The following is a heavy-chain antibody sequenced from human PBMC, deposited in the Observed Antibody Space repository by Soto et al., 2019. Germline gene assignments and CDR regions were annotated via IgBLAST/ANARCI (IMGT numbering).Heavy chain of an antibody. V-gene: IGHV1-8*01. CDR1: GYTFTSYD. CDR3: AGALCGYNVDY. J-gene: IGHJ4*02. CDR2: MNPNSGNT. Sequence: QVQLVQSGAEVKKPGASVKVSCKASGYTFTSYDINWVRQATGQGLEWMGWMNPNSGNTGYAQKLQGRVTMTRNTSISTAYMGLSSLRSEDTAGDYCAGALCGYNVDYWGQGTLVTVSA. D-gene: IGHD1-1*01.